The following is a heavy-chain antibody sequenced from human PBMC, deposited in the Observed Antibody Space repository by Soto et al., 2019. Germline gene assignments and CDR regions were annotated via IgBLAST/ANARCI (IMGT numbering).Heavy chain of an antibody. CDR3: ARSDSRRYDAFDI. V-gene: IGHV4-38-2*01. Sequence: PXETLSLTCAVSGYSISSGYYWGWIRQPPGKGLEWIGSIYHSGSTYYNPSLKSRVTISVDTSKNQFSLKLSSVTAADTAVYYCARSDSRRYDAFDIWGEGTMVTVSS. CDR2: IYHSGST. CDR1: GYSISSGYY. J-gene: IGHJ3*02. D-gene: IGHD3-22*01.